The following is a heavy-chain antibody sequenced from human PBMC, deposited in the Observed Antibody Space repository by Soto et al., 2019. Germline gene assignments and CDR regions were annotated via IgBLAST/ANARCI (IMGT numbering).Heavy chain of an antibody. J-gene: IGHJ5*02. CDR2: INAGNGNT. CDR1: GCTFTTYA. D-gene: IGHD6-19*01. Sequence: ASVKVSCKASGCTFTTYAMHWVRQAPGQRLEWMGWINAGNGNTKYSQKFQGRVTITRDTSASTAYMELSSLRSEDTAVYYCARDRSVVVAGPGWFDPWGQGTLVTVSS. V-gene: IGHV1-3*01. CDR3: ARDRSVVVAGPGWFDP.